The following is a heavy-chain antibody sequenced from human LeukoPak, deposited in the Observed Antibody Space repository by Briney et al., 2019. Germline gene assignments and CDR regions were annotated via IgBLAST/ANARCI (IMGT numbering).Heavy chain of an antibody. CDR1: GGTFSRHA. Sequence: AASVKVSCKASGGTFSRHAISWVRQAPGQGLEWMGGIIPIFGTANYAQKFQGRVTITADESTSTAYMELSSLRSEDTAVYYCARQWLPNNWFDPWGQGTLVTVSS. CDR2: IIPIFGTA. CDR3: ARQWLPNNWFDP. D-gene: IGHD6-19*01. J-gene: IGHJ5*02. V-gene: IGHV1-69*01.